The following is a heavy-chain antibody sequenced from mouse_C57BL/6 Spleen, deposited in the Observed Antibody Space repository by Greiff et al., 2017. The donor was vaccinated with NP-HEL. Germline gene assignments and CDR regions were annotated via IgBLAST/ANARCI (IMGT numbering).Heavy chain of an antibody. J-gene: IGHJ2*01. Sequence: VQLQQSGAELVRPGTSVKVSCKASGYAFTNYLIEWVKQRPGQGLEWIGVINPGSGGTNYNEKFKGKATLTADKSSGTAYMQLSSRTSEDSAVYFWARWGAYWGQGNTLTVSS. CDR1: GYAFTNYL. CDR3: ARWGAY. CDR2: INPGSGGT. V-gene: IGHV1-54*01.